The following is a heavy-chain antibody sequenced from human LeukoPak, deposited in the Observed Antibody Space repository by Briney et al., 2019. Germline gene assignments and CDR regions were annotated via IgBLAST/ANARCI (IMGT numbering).Heavy chain of an antibody. CDR2: INHSGST. D-gene: IGHD6-6*01. CDR1: GGSFSGYY. CDR3: ARAGVIAARSTTFDY. V-gene: IGHV4-34*01. J-gene: IGHJ4*02. Sequence: SETLSLTCAVYGGSFSGYYWSWIRQPPGKGLEWIGEINHSGSTNYNPSLKSRVTISVDTSKNQFSLKLSSVTAADTAVYYCARAGVIAARSTTFDYWGQGTLVTVSS.